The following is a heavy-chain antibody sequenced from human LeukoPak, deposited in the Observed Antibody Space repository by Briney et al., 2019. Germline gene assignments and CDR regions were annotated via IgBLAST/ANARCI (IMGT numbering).Heavy chain of an antibody. V-gene: IGHV3-21*01. CDR2: ISSSSSYI. CDR3: ASNFPGRILTGYYTQDY. D-gene: IGHD3-9*01. J-gene: IGHJ4*02. CDR1: GGSISSYY. Sequence: PSETLSLTCTVSGGSISSYYWSWIRQPPGKGLEWVSSISSSSSYIYYADSVKGRFTISRDNAKNSLYLQMNSLRAEDTAVYYCASNFPGRILTGYYTQDYWGQGTLVTVSS.